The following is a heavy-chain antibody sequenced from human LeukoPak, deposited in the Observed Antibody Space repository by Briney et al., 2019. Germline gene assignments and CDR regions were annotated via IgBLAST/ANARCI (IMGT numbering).Heavy chain of an antibody. J-gene: IGHJ4*02. Sequence: ASVKVSCKATGYTFSSFGISWVRQAPGQGLEWLGWISADTVNTKYTEKLQGRVTMTRDTSTSTAYMELKSLRSDDTAVYYCARAALYYGSSGLLGHWGQGTLVTVSS. CDR1: GYTFSSFG. V-gene: IGHV1-18*01. CDR3: ARAALYYGSSGLLGH. D-gene: IGHD3-22*01. CDR2: ISADTVNT.